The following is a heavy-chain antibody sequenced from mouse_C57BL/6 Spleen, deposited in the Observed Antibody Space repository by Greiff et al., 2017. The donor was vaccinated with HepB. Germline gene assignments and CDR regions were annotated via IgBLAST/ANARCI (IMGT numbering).Heavy chain of an antibody. Sequence: EVHLVESGGDLVKPGGSLKLSCAASGFTFSSYGMSWVRQTPDKRLEWVATISSGGSYTYYPDSVKGRFTISRDNAKNTLYLQMSSLKSEDTAMYYCARSWDVYFDYWGQGTTLTVSS. CDR3: ARSWDVYFDY. CDR1: GFTFSSYG. V-gene: IGHV5-6*01. CDR2: ISSGGSYT. D-gene: IGHD4-1*01. J-gene: IGHJ2*01.